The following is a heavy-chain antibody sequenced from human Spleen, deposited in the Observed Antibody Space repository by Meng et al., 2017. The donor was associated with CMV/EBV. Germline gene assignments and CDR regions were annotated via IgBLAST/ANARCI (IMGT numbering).Heavy chain of an antibody. CDR3: ARREEDNWNDIPMSWFDP. Sequence: TFSEYGMSWIRQAPGKGLESVSYISSRGRTIYYADSVQGRFTISRDNAKNSLYLQMNSLTAGDTAVYYCARREEDNWNDIPMSWFDPWGQGTLVTVSS. D-gene: IGHD1-20*01. CDR1: TFSEYG. J-gene: IGHJ5*02. V-gene: IGHV3-11*01. CDR2: ISSRGRTI.